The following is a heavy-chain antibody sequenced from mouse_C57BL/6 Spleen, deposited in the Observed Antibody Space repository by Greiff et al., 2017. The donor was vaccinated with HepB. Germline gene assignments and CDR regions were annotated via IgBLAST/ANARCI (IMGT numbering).Heavy chain of an antibody. CDR2: IDPSDSET. CDR1: GYTFTSYW. D-gene: IGHD1-1*01. J-gene: IGHJ4*01. CDR3: ARHYYGSSYAMDY. V-gene: IGHV1-52*01. Sequence: VQLQESGAELVRPGSSVKLSCKASGYTFTSYWMHWVKQRPIQGLEWIGNIDPSDSETHYNQKFKDKATLTVDKSSSTAYMQLSSLTSEDSAVYYCARHYYGSSYAMDYWGQGTSVTVSS.